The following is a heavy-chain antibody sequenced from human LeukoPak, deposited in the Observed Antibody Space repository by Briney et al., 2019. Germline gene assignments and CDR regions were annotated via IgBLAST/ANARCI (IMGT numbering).Heavy chain of an antibody. CDR1: GGSISSYY. Sequence: SETLSLTCTVSGGSISSYYWSWIRQPPGQGLVWIGYIYTSESTNYNPSLKSRVTISVDTSKNQFSLKLSPVTAADTAVYYCARLGGYCSSTSCYTSYYYYMDVWGKGTTVTVSS. J-gene: IGHJ6*03. D-gene: IGHD2-2*02. CDR2: IYTSEST. V-gene: IGHV4-4*09. CDR3: ARLGGYCSSTSCYTSYYYYMDV.